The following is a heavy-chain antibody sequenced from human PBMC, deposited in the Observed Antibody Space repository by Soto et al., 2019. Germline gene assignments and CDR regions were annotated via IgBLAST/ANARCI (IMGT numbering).Heavy chain of an antibody. CDR2: IIPIFGTA. D-gene: IGHD3-3*01. Sequence: QVQLVQSGAEVKKPGSSVKVSCKASGGTFSSYAISWVRQAPGQGLEWMGGIIPIFGTANYAQKFQGRVTITADESTSPAYMRRSSLRSKYTAVYYCARGTWRGLAHYGMHVWGQGPTVTVSS. CDR3: ARGTWRGLAHYGMHV. CDR1: GGTFSSYA. J-gene: IGHJ6*02. V-gene: IGHV1-69*01.